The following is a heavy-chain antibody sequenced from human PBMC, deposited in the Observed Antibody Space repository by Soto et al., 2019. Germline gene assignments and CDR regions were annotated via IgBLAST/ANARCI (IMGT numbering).Heavy chain of an antibody. CDR1: GFTFSSYG. CDR2: IWYDGSNK. V-gene: IGHV3-33*01. D-gene: IGHD3-10*01. CDR3: ARDSYGYYYGSGTPRIGAFDI. Sequence: GGSLRLSCAASGFTFSSYGMHWVRQAPGKGLEWVAVIWYDGSNKYYADSVKGRFTISRDNSKNTLYLQMNSLRAEDTAVYYCARDSYGYYYGSGTPRIGAFDIWGQGTMVTVSS. J-gene: IGHJ3*02.